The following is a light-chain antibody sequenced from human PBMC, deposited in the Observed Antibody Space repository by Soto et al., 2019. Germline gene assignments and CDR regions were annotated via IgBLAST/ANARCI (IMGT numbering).Light chain of an antibody. V-gene: IGLV2-14*01. J-gene: IGLJ2*01. CDR1: TNDVGDYNY. CDR2: EVS. CDR3: SSHTSSASVV. Sequence: QSALTQPASVSGSPGQSITISCTGTTNDVGDYNYVAWYQQHSGKVPRLMIYEVSNRPSGVSPRFSGSKSANTASLTISGLQVEDEADYYCSSHTSSASVVFGGGTKVTVL.